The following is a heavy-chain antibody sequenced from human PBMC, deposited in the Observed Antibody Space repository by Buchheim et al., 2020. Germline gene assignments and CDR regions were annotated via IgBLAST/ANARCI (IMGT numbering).Heavy chain of an antibody. Sequence: EVQLVESGGGLVQPGGSLRLSCAASGFTFSSYEMNWVRQAPGKGLEWVSYISSSGSTIYYADSVQGRFTISRDNAKNSLYLQMNSLRAEDTAVYYCAREGSGGSIFIYYFDYWGQGTL. CDR3: AREGSGGSIFIYYFDY. CDR2: ISSSGSTI. J-gene: IGHJ4*02. D-gene: IGHD2-15*01. CDR1: GFTFSSYE. V-gene: IGHV3-48*03.